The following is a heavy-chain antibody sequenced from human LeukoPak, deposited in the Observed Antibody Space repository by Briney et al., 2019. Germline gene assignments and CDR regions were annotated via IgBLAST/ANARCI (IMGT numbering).Heavy chain of an antibody. CDR3: ARGRSFRIQLWFPRYFDY. V-gene: IGHV4-39*01. J-gene: IGHJ4*02. CDR2: IYYSGST. D-gene: IGHD5-18*01. Sequence: SETLSLTCTVSGGSISSGNNYWGWIRQPPGKGLECIGTIYYSGSTYYNPSLKSRVTMSVDTSKNQFSLKLSSVTAADTAVYYCARGRSFRIQLWFPRYFDYWGQGTLVTVSS. CDR1: GGSISSGNNY.